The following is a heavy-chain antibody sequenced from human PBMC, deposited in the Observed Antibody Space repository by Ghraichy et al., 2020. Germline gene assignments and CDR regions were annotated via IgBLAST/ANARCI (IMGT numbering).Heavy chain of an antibody. D-gene: IGHD3-16*01. J-gene: IGHJ3*02. CDR3: ARGAHGDYVWGSLYAFDI. V-gene: IGHV5-51*01. CDR2: IYPGDSDT. CDR1: GYSFTSYW. Sequence: GESLNISCKGSGYSFTSYWIGWVRQMPGKGLEWMGIIYPGDSDTRYSPSFQGQVTISADKSISTAYLQWSSLKASDTAMYYCARGAHGDYVWGSLYAFDIWGQGTMVTVSS.